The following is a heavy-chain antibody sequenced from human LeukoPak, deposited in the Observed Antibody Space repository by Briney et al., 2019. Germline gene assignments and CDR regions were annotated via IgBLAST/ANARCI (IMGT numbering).Heavy chain of an antibody. J-gene: IGHJ4*02. Sequence: TVKVSCKASGGTFSSYAISWVRQAPGQGLEWMGGIIPIFGTANYAQKFQGRVTITTDESTSTAYMELSSLRSEDTAVYYCARTSYYYDSTEDLDYWGQGTLVTVSS. CDR2: IIPIFGTA. D-gene: IGHD3-22*01. V-gene: IGHV1-69*05. CDR3: ARTSYYYDSTEDLDY. CDR1: GGTFSSYA.